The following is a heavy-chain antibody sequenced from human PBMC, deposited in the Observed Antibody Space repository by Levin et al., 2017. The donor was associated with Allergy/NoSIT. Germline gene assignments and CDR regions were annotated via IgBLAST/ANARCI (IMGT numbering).Heavy chain of an antibody. CDR3: ARVSGYSYDPNNWFDP. D-gene: IGHD5-18*01. V-gene: IGHV3-21*01. Sequence: AGGSLRLSCAASGFTFSSYSMNWVRQAPGKGLEWVSSISSSSSYIYYADSVKGRFTISRDNAKNSLYLQMNSLRAEDTAVYYCARVSGYSYDPNNWFDPWGQGTLVTVSS. CDR1: GFTFSSYS. J-gene: IGHJ5*02. CDR2: ISSSSSYI.